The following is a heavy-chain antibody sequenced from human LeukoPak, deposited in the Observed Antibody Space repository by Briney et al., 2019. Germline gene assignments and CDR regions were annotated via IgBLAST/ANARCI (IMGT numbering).Heavy chain of an antibody. CDR1: GFTFSSYS. J-gene: IGHJ4*02. D-gene: IGHD3-16*01. CDR3: ATDYVWGSFDY. Sequence: GGSLRLSCAASGFTFSSYSTNWVRQAPGKGLEWVSSISSSSSSYIYSAYSAKGRFTISRDNDKNSLYLQMNSLRAEDTAVYYCATDYVWGSFDYWGQGTLVTVSS. V-gene: IGHV3-21*01. CDR2: ISSSSSSYI.